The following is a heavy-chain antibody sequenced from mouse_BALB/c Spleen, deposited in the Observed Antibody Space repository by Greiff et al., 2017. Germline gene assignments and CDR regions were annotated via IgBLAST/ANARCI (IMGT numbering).Heavy chain of an antibody. CDR2: IWSGGST. CDR1: GFSLTSYG. Sequence: VKLMESGPGLVQPSQSLSITCTVSGFSLTSYGVHWVRQSPGKGLEWLGVIWSGGSTDYNAAFISRLSISKDNSKSQVFFKMNSLQANDTAIYYCARIGGGYDGDFDYWGQGTTLTVSS. CDR3: ARIGGGYDGDFDY. J-gene: IGHJ2*01. D-gene: IGHD2-14*01. V-gene: IGHV2-2*02.